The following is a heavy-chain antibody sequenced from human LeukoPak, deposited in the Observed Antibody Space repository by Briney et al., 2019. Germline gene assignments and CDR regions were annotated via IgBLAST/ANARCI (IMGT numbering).Heavy chain of an antibody. CDR2: IYSDGTT. V-gene: IGHV3-53*01. Sequence: PGGSLRLSCAASGFSVGSNFMSWVRQAPGKGPEWVSVIYSDGTTYYVDSVKGRFTISRDNSKNTLYLQMNSLRAEDTAVYYCARDSYFETTGYYYSDYWGQGTLVTVSS. CDR1: GFSVGSNF. CDR3: ARDSYFETTGYYYSDY. D-gene: IGHD3-22*01. J-gene: IGHJ4*02.